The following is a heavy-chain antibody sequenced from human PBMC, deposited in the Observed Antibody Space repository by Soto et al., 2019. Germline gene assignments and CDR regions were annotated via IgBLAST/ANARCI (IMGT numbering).Heavy chain of an antibody. J-gene: IGHJ2*01. D-gene: IGHD1-26*01. Sequence: PGGSLRLSCAASGFTFSTYEMNWVRQAPGKGLEWISYISESGSPEYYADSVKGRFTVSRDNAKNSLYLQMNSLTVEDTAVYYCARRGVYDWYFDLWGRGTLVTVSS. CDR3: ARRGVYDWYFDL. V-gene: IGHV3-48*03. CDR1: GFTFSTYE. CDR2: ISESGSPE.